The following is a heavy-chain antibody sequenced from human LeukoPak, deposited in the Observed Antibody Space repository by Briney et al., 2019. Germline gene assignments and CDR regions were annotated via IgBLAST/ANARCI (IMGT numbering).Heavy chain of an antibody. J-gene: IGHJ4*02. CDR1: GGSISSSSYY. Sequence: SETLSLTCTVSGGSISSSSYYWGWIRQPPGKGLEWIGSIYYSGSTYYNPSLKSRVTISVDTSKNQFSLKLSSVTAADTAVYYCARLYEYLDLWGQGTLVTVSS. D-gene: IGHD5/OR15-5a*01. CDR3: ARLYEYLDL. CDR2: IYYSGST. V-gene: IGHV4-39*07.